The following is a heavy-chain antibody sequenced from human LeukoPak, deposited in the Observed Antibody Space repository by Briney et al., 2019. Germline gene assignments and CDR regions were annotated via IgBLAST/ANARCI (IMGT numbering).Heavy chain of an antibody. CDR3: ARDRLGYCSGGSCYLGYYFDY. J-gene: IGHJ4*02. Sequence: SETLSLTCTVSGGSISSYYWSWIRQPAGKGLEWIGRIYTSGSTNYNHSLKSRVTMSVDTSKNQFSLKLSSVTAADTAVYYCARDRLGYCSGGSCYLGYYFDYWGQGTLVTVSS. CDR2: IYTSGST. D-gene: IGHD2-15*01. CDR1: GGSISSYY. V-gene: IGHV4-4*07.